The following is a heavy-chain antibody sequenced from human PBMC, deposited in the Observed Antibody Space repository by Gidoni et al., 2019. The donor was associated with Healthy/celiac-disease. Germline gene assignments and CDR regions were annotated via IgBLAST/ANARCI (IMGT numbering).Heavy chain of an antibody. J-gene: IGHJ4*02. D-gene: IGHD3-10*01. CDR3: AHVRRPGYYGSGSYHYYFDY. CDR1: GFSLSTSGVG. V-gene: IGHV2-5*01. Sequence: QITLKESGPTLVKPTQTLTLTCTFSGFSLSTSGVGVRWIRQPPGKALEWLALIYWNDDKRYSPSLKSRLTITKDTSKNQVVLTMTNMDPVDTATYYCAHVRRPGYYGSGSYHYYFDYWGQGTLVTVSS. CDR2: IYWNDDK.